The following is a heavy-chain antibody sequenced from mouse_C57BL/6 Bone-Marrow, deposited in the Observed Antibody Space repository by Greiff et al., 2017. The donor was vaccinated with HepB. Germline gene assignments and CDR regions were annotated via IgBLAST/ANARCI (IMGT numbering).Heavy chain of an antibody. V-gene: IGHV1-55*01. CDR1: GYTFTSYW. CDR2: IYPGSGST. D-gene: IGHD1-1*01. J-gene: IGHJ4*01. CDR3: ARPYYSGSSLPYAMDY. Sequence: QVQLQQPGAELVKPGASVKMSCKASGYTFTSYWITWVKQRPGQGLEWIGDIYPGSGSTNYNEKFKSKATLTVDTSSSTAYMQLSSLTSEDSAVYYCARPYYSGSSLPYAMDYWGQGTSVTVSS.